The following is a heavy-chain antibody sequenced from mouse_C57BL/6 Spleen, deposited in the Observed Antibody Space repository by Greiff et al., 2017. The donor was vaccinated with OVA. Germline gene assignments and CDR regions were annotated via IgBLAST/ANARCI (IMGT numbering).Heavy chain of an antibody. Sequence: VQVVESGAELMKPGASVKLSCKATGYTFTGYWIEWVKQRPGHGLEWIGEILPGSGSTNYNEKFKGKATFTADTSSNTAYMQLSSLTTEDSAIXYCARGKAYYRTTGGFAYWGQGTLVTVSA. D-gene: IGHD2-12*01. CDR2: ILPGSGST. CDR1: GYTFTGYW. J-gene: IGHJ3*01. CDR3: ARGKAYYRTTGGFAY. V-gene: IGHV1-9*01.